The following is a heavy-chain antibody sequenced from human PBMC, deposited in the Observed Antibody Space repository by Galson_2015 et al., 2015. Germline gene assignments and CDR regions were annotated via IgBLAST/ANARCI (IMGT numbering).Heavy chain of an antibody. CDR1: GDSVSSNIVS. D-gene: IGHD3-22*01. Sequence: CAISGDSVSSNIVSWNWIRQSPSRGLEWLGRTYYRSKRYNDYAVSVEGRVTINPDTSKNQFSLLLNFVTPEAAAVYYCTRRNDRYGMDVWGQGTTVTVS. V-gene: IGHV6-1*01. CDR2: TYYRSKRYN. J-gene: IGHJ6*02. CDR3: TRRNDRYGMDV.